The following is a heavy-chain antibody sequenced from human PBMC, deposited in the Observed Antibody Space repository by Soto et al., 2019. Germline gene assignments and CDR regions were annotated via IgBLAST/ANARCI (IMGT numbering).Heavy chain of an antibody. CDR3: AHRRGSGWYTRIMYGMDV. J-gene: IGHJ6*02. D-gene: IGHD6-19*01. CDR1: GFSLSTSGVG. Sequence: QITLKESGPTLVKPTQTLTLTCTFSGFSLSTSGVGVGWIRQPPGKALEWLALIYWDDDKRYSPSLKSRLTLTKDTSKIQVVLTLTNMDPVDTAKYYCAHRRGSGWYTRIMYGMDVWGQGTTVTFSS. CDR2: IYWDDDK. V-gene: IGHV2-5*02.